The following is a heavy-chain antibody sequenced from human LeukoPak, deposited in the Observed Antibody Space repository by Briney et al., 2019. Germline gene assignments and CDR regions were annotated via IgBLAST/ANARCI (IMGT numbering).Heavy chain of an antibody. CDR1: GYTFTSYG. CDR2: ISAYNGNT. CDR3: AIDRGGIDYGGNSLRT. Sequence: GASVKVSCKASGYTFTSYGISWVRQAPGQGLEWMGWISAYNGNTNYAQKLQGRVTMTTDTSTSTAYMELRSLRSDDTAVYYCAIDRGGIDYGGNSLRTWGQGTLVTVSS. D-gene: IGHD4-23*01. V-gene: IGHV1-18*01. J-gene: IGHJ5*02.